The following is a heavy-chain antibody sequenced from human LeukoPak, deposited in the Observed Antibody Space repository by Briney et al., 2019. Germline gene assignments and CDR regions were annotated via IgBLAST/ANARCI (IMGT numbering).Heavy chain of an antibody. CDR1: GGSISSGSYY. V-gene: IGHV4-61*10. J-gene: IGHJ4*02. D-gene: IGHD5-24*01. Sequence: PSQTLSLTCTVSGGSISSGSYYWSCIRQPAGKGLEWIGYIHYRGSTSYSPSLKSRVTISLDTSKNQFSLKVTSTTAADTAVYYCARYAADGRNLEYWGQETLVTVSS. CDR2: IHYRGST. CDR3: ARYAADGRNLEY.